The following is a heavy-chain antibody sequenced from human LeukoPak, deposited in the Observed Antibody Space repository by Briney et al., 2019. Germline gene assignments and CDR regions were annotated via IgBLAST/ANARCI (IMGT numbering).Heavy chain of an antibody. CDR1: GYTFTGYY. Sequence: ASVKVSCKASGYTFTGYYMHWVRQAPGQGLEWMGWINPNSGGTNYAQRFQGRVTMTRDTSIGTAYMELSRLRSDDTAVYYCARTPGVIPSYYFDYWGQGTLVTVSS. V-gene: IGHV1-2*02. D-gene: IGHD2-21*01. J-gene: IGHJ4*02. CDR3: ARTPGVIPSYYFDY. CDR2: INPNSGGT.